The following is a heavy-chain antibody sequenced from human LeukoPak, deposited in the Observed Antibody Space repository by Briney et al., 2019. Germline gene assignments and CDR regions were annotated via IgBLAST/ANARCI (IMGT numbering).Heavy chain of an antibody. Sequence: SETLSLTCTVSGGSISSYYWSWIRQPPGKGLEWIGYIYYSGSTNYNPSLKSRVTISVDTSKNQFSLQLSSVTAADTAVYYCARFVRRVSSSGYYLFDYWGQGTLVTVSS. CDR3: ARFVRRVSSSGYYLFDY. CDR1: GGSISSYY. J-gene: IGHJ4*02. D-gene: IGHD3-22*01. V-gene: IGHV4-59*01. CDR2: IYYSGST.